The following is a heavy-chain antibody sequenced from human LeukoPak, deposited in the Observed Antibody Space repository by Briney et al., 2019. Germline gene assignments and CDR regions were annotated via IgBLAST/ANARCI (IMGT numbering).Heavy chain of an antibody. J-gene: IGHJ4*02. CDR3: ATFQQWLAHDYYFDY. Sequence: SETLSLTCTVSGGSISSSSYYWGWIRQPPGKGLEWIGSIYYSGSTYYNPSLKSRVTISVDTSKNQFSLKLSSVTAADTAVYYCATFQQWLAHDYYFDYWGQGTLVTVSS. CDR1: GGSISSSSYY. D-gene: IGHD6-19*01. CDR2: IYYSGST. V-gene: IGHV4-39*07.